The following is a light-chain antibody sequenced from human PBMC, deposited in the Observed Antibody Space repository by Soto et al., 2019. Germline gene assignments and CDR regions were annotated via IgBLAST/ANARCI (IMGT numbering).Light chain of an antibody. V-gene: IGKV1-9*01. J-gene: IGKJ3*01. CDR2: AAS. CDR3: QQLNSYPRN. CDR1: QGISSY. Sequence: DIQLTQSPSFLSASVGDRVTITCRASQGISSYLAWYQQKPGKAPKLLIYAASTLQSGVPSRFSGSGSGTEFSLTIRSLQPEDLATYYCQQLNSYPRNFGPGTKVDIK.